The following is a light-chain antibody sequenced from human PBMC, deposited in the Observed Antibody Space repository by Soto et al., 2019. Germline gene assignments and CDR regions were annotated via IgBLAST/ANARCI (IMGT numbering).Light chain of an antibody. CDR1: QNVNSD. Sequence: EIVMTQSPVILSVSPGERATLSCRASQNVNSDLAWYQQKPGQAPRILIYGASTRATDIPARISGSGSGTDFTITISSRQSEDFAVYYCQQYNKWPPLYTFGQGTKLEIK. CDR3: QQYNKWPPLYT. V-gene: IGKV3-15*01. J-gene: IGKJ2*01. CDR2: GAS.